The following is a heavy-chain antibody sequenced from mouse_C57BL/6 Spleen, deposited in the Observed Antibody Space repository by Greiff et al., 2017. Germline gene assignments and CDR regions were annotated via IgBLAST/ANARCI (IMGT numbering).Heavy chain of an antibody. CDR2: ISYDGSN. CDR3: ARETYYYGSRYYFDY. CDR1: GYSITSGYY. D-gene: IGHD1-1*01. Sequence: EVQLQESGPGLVKPSQSLSLTCSVTGYSITSGYYWNWIRQFPGNKLEWMGYISYDGSNNYNPSLKNRISITRDTSKNQFFLKLNSVTTEDTATYYCARETYYYGSRYYFDYWGQGTTLTVSS. J-gene: IGHJ2*01. V-gene: IGHV3-6*01.